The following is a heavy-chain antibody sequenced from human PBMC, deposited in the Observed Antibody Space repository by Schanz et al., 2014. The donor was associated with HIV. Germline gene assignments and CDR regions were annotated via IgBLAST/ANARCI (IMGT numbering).Heavy chain of an antibody. J-gene: IGHJ4*02. CDR3: ARATTDPFQPTYYFDS. V-gene: IGHV4-34*01. CDR2: INHNGDT. D-gene: IGHD1-1*01. Sequence: QVQLQQWGAGLLKPSETLSLTCAVYGSFGGTWWNWIRQTPGKGLEYIGDINHNGDTRYNPSLKIRAPISLDSPKGAFSLILKSVTAADTAVYFCARATTDPFQPTYYFDSWGQGTLVTVSS. CDR1: GSFGGTW.